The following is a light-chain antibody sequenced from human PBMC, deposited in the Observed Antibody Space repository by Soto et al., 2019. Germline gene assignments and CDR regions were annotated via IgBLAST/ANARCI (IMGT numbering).Light chain of an antibody. Sequence: QSVLTQPPSVSAAPGQKVTISCSGSSSNIGNNYVFWYQQLAGTAPKLLIYDNDKRPSGIPDRFSGSKSGTSATLGITGLQTGDEADYYCATWDRSLSVGVFGGGTQLTVL. J-gene: IGLJ2*01. CDR2: DND. CDR3: ATWDRSLSVGV. V-gene: IGLV1-51*01. CDR1: SSNIGNNY.